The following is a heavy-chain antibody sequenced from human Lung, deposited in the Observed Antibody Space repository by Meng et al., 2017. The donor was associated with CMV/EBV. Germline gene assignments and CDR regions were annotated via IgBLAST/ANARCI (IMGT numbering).Heavy chain of an antibody. CDR3: SRGEGAIAVVPAANYYGMDV. V-gene: IGHV4-34*01. D-gene: IGHD2-2*01. CDR2: INQSGSP. Sequence: SXTXXLTXXINSGSFSGYYWSWIRQPPGGAMEWIGEINQSGSPNYNPSLKSRVTMSIDTSEDQFSLKLSSVTAADTAVYYCSRGEGAIAVVPAANYYGMDVWGQGTXVTVSS. J-gene: IGHJ6*02. CDR1: SGSFSGYY.